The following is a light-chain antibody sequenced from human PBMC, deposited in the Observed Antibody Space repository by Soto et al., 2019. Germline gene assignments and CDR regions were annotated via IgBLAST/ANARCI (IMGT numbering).Light chain of an antibody. CDR3: CSYAGSSSVV. Sequence: QSVLTQPASVSGSPGQSITISCTGTSSDVGSYNLVSWYQQHPGKAPKLMIYEVSKRPSGVSNRFSGSKSGNTASLTISGLQADDDAAYYCCSYAGSSSVVFGGGTKLTVL. J-gene: IGLJ2*01. V-gene: IGLV2-23*02. CDR1: SSDVGSYNL. CDR2: EVS.